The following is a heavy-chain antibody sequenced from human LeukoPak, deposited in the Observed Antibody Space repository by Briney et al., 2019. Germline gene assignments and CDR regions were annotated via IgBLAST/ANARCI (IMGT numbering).Heavy chain of an antibody. J-gene: IGHJ4*02. CDR3: AKSGGCSYGGYDY. CDR1: GFTFDDYA. D-gene: IGHD5-18*01. V-gene: IGHV3-9*01. Sequence: GGSLRLSCAASGFTFDDYAMHWVRQAPGKGLEWVSGISWNSGSIGYADSVKGRFTISRDNAKNSLYLQMNSLRAEDTALYYCAKSGGCSYGGYDYWGRGTLVTVSS. CDR2: ISWNSGSI.